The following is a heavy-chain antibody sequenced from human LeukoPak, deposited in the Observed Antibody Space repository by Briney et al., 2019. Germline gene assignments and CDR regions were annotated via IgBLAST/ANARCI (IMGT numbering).Heavy chain of an antibody. J-gene: IGHJ4*02. CDR2: MNPNSGNT. CDR1: GYTFTSYD. Sequence: ASVKVSCKASGYTFTSYDINWVRQATGQGLEWMGWMNPNSGNTGYAQKFQGRVTMTRNTSISTAYTELSSLRSEDTAVYYCARDPPITMVRGAKPLPDYWGQGTLVTVSS. D-gene: IGHD3-10*01. CDR3: ARDPPITMVRGAKPLPDY. V-gene: IGHV1-8*01.